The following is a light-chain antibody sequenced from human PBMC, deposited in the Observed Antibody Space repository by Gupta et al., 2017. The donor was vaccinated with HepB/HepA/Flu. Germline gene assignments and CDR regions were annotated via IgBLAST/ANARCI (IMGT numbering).Light chain of an antibody. CDR2: AAS. J-gene: IGKJ1*01. Sequence: DVQLPQSPFSLSASVGDTVTITCRASEKIKSYVNWYQHKPGQAPKLLIYAASRLISGVPSRFSGSRSGTEFTLTITGLKTEDFANYYGQQGASAPPTFGQGTKVEI. V-gene: IGKV1-39*01. CDR3: QQGASAPPT. CDR1: EKIKSY.